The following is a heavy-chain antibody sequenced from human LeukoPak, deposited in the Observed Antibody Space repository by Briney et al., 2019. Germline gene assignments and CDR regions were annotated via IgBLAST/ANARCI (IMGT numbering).Heavy chain of an antibody. CDR2: INAGNGNT. CDR3: ARGRSNYDFWSGYYAN. Sequence: ASVKVSCKASGYTFTSYAMHWVRQAPGQRLEWMGWINAGNGNTKYSQKFQGRVTITRDTSASTAYMELSSLRSEDTAVYYCARGRSNYDFWSGYYANWGQGTLVTVSS. J-gene: IGHJ4*02. CDR1: GYTFTSYA. V-gene: IGHV1-3*01. D-gene: IGHD3-3*01.